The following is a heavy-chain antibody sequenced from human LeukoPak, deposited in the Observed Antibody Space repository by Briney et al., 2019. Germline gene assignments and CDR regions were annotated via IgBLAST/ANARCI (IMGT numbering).Heavy chain of an antibody. CDR2: INHSGST. D-gene: IGHD6-13*01. CDR3: ARGEAAADPFDY. Sequence: SETPSLTCAVYGGSFSGYYWSWIRQPPGKGLEWIGEINHSGSTNYNPSLKSRVTISVDTSKNQFSLKLSSVTAADTAVYYCARGEAAADPFDYWGQGTLVTVSS. J-gene: IGHJ4*02. V-gene: IGHV4-34*01. CDR1: GGSFSGYY.